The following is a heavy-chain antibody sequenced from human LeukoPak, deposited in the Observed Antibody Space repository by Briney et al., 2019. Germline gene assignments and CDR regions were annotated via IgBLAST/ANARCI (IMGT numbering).Heavy chain of an antibody. D-gene: IGHD5/OR15-5a*01. V-gene: IGHV1-18*01. CDR1: GYTFTSYG. Sequence: ASVKVSCKAAGYTFTSYGISWVRQAPGQGLEWMGWISAYNGNTNYAQKLQGRVTMTTDTSTSTAYMELRSLRSDDTAVYYCGLYPLDAFDIWGQGTMVTVSS. J-gene: IGHJ3*02. CDR2: ISAYNGNT. CDR3: GLYPLDAFDI.